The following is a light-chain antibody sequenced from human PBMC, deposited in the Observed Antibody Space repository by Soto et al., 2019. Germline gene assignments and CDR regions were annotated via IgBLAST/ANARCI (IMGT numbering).Light chain of an antibody. CDR1: ASTIGRNY. Sequence: QSALTQSPSASGTPGQRVTISCSGSASTIGRNYVYWYQQLPGTAPKLLIYRNSQRPSGVPDRFSGSKSGTSASLAISGLRSEDEADYYCAEWDDNLRGLYVFGAGTKVTVL. J-gene: IGLJ1*01. CDR2: RNS. V-gene: IGLV1-47*01. CDR3: AEWDDNLRGLYV.